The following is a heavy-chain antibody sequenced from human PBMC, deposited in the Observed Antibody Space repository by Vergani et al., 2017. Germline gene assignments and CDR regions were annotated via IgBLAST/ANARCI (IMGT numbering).Heavy chain of an antibody. D-gene: IGHD1-26*01. CDR3: ARVPYGSRGWESDGSFDY. CDR1: GFTFSSYA. V-gene: IGHV3-23*01. Sequence: EVQLLESGGGLVQPGGSLRLSCAASGFTFSSYAMSWVRQAPGKGLEWVSAISGSGGSTYYADSVKGRFTISRDNSKNTLYLQMNSLRAEDTAVYYCARVPYGSRGWESDGSFDYWGQGTLVTVSS. CDR2: ISGSGGST. J-gene: IGHJ4*02.